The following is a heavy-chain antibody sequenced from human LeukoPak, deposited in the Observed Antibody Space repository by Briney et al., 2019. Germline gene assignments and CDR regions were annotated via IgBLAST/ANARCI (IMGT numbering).Heavy chain of an antibody. CDR2: IYYSGGT. CDR1: GGSISSSSYY. Sequence: SETLSLTCTVSGGSISSSSYYWGWIRQPPGKGLEWIGSIYYSGGTYYNPSLKSRVTISVDTSKNQFSLKLSSVTAADTAVYYCARDLRYFDWSEEGYFDYWGQGTLVTVSS. CDR3: ARDLRYFDWSEEGYFDY. V-gene: IGHV4-39*07. J-gene: IGHJ4*02. D-gene: IGHD3-9*01.